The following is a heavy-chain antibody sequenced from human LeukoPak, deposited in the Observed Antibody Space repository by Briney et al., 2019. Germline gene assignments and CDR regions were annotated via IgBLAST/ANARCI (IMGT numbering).Heavy chain of an antibody. V-gene: IGHV3-30*01. CDR3: ARGKRRDTAMVNYMDV. Sequence: GGSLRLSCAASGFTFSSYAMHWVRRAPGRGLEWVAVISYDGSNKYYADSVKGRFTISRDNSKNTLYLQMNSLRAEDTAVYYCARGKRRDTAMVNYMDVWGKGTTVTVSS. J-gene: IGHJ6*03. D-gene: IGHD5-18*01. CDR1: GFTFSSYA. CDR2: ISYDGSNK.